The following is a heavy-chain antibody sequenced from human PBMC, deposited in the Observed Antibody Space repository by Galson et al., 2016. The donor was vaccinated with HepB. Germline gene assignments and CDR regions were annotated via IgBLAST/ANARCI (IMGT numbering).Heavy chain of an antibody. CDR2: ISGSGGRT. Sequence: SLRLSCAASGFTFSNYAMSRVRQAPGKGLGWVSAISGSGGRTYYADSVKGRITISRDNSKNTLYLQMNSLRAEDTAVYYCARDQMIQVWVSDINYYGMDVWGQGTTVTVSS. CDR1: GFTFSNYA. D-gene: IGHD5-18*01. J-gene: IGHJ6*02. CDR3: ARDQMIQVWVSDINYYGMDV. V-gene: IGHV3-23*01.